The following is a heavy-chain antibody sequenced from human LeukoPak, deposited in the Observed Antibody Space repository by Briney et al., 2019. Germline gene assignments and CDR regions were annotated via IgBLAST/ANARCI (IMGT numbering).Heavy chain of an antibody. CDR3: ARSITMIVVVIRGRGYYFDY. V-gene: IGHV3-23*01. J-gene: IGHJ4*02. CDR2: ISGNGDIT. CDR1: RFTFNTYA. Sequence: GGSLRLSCVASRFTFNTYAVNWVRQAPGKGLEWVSAISGNGDITYYADSVRGRFTISRDNSKNTLYLQMNSLRAEDTAVYYCARSITMIVVVIRGRGYYFDYWGQGTLVTVSS. D-gene: IGHD3-22*01.